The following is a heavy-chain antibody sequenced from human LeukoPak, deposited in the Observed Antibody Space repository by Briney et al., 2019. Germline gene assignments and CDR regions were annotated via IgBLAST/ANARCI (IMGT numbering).Heavy chain of an antibody. J-gene: IGHJ5*02. CDR1: GYTFTGNN. V-gene: IGHV1-2*02. CDR3: AGGVGSSWLDP. Sequence: ASVKVSCKAFGYTFTGNNIYWVRQAPGQGLEWMGWINPNGGPIYAQKFQGRVTMTRDTSITTAYMEMSGLISDDTAMYFCAGGVGSSWLDPWGQGTLVTVSS. D-gene: IGHD1-26*01. CDR2: INPNGGP.